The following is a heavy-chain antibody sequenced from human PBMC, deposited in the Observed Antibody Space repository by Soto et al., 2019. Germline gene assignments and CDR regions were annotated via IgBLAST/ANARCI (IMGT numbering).Heavy chain of an antibody. CDR2: INHSGSS. V-gene: IGHV4-34*01. D-gene: IGHD3-10*01. Sequence: PSETLSLTCTVSGGSFRGYYWGWVRQPPGKGLEWIGEINHSGSSNYHPSLKSRVTISVATSKNQFSLTVNSVTPADTAVYHCARGEITLLGGMDVWGQGTTVTVSS. J-gene: IGHJ6*02. CDR1: GGSFRGYY. CDR3: ARGEITLLGGMDV.